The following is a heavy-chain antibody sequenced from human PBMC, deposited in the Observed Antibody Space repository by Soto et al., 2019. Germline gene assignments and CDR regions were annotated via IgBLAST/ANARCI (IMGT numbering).Heavy chain of an antibody. Sequence: QVQLQQWGAGLLKPSETLSLTCVVYGGSFSGYYWSWIRQPPGKGLDWIGEINHSGFTNYNPSLKSRVTISVDTSKNQFSLKLSSVTAADTAVYYCARGPLAYCGGDCYSGAFDIWGQGTMVTVSS. CDR3: ARGPLAYCGGDCYSGAFDI. D-gene: IGHD2-21*02. J-gene: IGHJ3*02. CDR2: INHSGFT. CDR1: GGSFSGYY. V-gene: IGHV4-34*01.